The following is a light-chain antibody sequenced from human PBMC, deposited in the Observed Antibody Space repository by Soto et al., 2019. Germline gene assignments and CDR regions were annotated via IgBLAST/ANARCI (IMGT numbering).Light chain of an antibody. V-gene: IGKV3-20*01. CDR3: QLYGSSRT. Sequence: EIVLTQSPGTLSLSPVERATLFGMASQSVTNNYLAWYHQIPGQPPRLLIYGASSRATGIPDRFSGSGSGTDFTLTISRLEPEDFAVYYCQLYGSSRTFGQGTKVDIK. J-gene: IGKJ1*01. CDR2: GAS. CDR1: QSVTNNY.